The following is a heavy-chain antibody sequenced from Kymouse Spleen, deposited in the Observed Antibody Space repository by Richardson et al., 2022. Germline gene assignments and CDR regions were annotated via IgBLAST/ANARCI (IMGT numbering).Heavy chain of an antibody. CDR1: GYSFTSYW. Sequence: EVQLVQSGAEVKKPGESLKISCKGSGYSFTSYWIGWVRQMPGKGLEWMGIIYPGDSDTRYSPSFQGQVTISADKSISTAYLQWSSLKASDTAMYYCARGRTGTTGFYYYYGMDVWGQGTTVTVSS. CDR2: IYPGDSDT. V-gene: IGHV5-51*01. CDR3: ARGRTGTTGFYYYYGMDV. D-gene: IGHD1-7*01. J-gene: IGHJ6*02.